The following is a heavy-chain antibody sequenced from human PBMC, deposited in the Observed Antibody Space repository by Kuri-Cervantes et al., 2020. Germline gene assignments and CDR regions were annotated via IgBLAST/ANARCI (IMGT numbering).Heavy chain of an antibody. J-gene: IGHJ4*02. CDR3: AKVAGGSSSSASLQDY. CDR2: ISYDGSNK. Sequence: GESLKISCAASEFTFSNYGMHWVRQAPGKGLEWVAVISYDGSNKYYADSVKGRFTISRDNSKNTLYLQMNSLRAEDTAVYYCAKVAGGSSSSASLQDYWGQGTLVTVSS. D-gene: IGHD6-6*01. V-gene: IGHV3-30*18. CDR1: EFTFSNYG.